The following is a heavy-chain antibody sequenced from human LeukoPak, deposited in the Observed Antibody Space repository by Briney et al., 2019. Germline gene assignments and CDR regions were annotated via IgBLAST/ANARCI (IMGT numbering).Heavy chain of an antibody. J-gene: IGHJ4*02. CDR3: ARGTEFSGYAYDY. D-gene: IGHD5-12*01. CDR2: IYYSGST. CDR1: GGSISSGDYY. Sequence: SQTLSLTCTVSGGSISSGDYYWSWIRQPPGKGLEWIGYIYYSGSTYYNPSLKSRVTISVDTSKDQFSLKLSSVTAADTAVYYCARGTEFSGYAYDYWGQGTLVTVSS. V-gene: IGHV4-30-4*01.